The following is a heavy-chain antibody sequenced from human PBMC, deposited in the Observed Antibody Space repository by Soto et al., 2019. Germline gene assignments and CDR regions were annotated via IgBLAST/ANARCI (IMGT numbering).Heavy chain of an antibody. J-gene: IGHJ3*02. CDR2: ISAYNGNT. Sequence: ASVKVSCKASGYTFTSYGISWVRQAPGQGLEWMGWISAYNGNTNYAQKLQGRVTMTTDTSTSTAYMELRSLRSDDTAVNYCARDGYYDSSGFPVAFDIWGQGTMVTVSS. V-gene: IGHV1-18*01. CDR1: GYTFTSYG. D-gene: IGHD3-22*01. CDR3: ARDGYYDSSGFPVAFDI.